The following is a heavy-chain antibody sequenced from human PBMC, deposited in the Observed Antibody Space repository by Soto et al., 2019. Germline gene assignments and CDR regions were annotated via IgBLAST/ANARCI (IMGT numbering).Heavy chain of an antibody. D-gene: IGHD6-19*01. Sequence: VQLQESGPGLVRSSETLSLTCNVSGASVSSHYWSWIRQSAGKGLEWIGRIYTSGSTNYNPSLKTRVTISMEKSTNQFSLKLTSVTAVDTAVYFCARDGPDYRSGRTIYFDYWGQGILVTVSS. CDR3: ARDGPDYRSGRTIYFDY. CDR1: GASVSSHY. V-gene: IGHV4-4*07. J-gene: IGHJ4*02. CDR2: IYTSGST.